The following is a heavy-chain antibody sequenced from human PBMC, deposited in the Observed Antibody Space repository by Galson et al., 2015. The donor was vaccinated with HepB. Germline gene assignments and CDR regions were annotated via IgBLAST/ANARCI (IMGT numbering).Heavy chain of an antibody. Sequence: SLRLSCAASGFTFSSYWMSWVRQAPGKGLEWVANIKQDGSEKYYVDSVKGRFTISRDNAKNSLYLQMNSLRAEDTAVYYCARDPYSSGWSLDYWGQGTLVTVSS. D-gene: IGHD6-19*01. CDR2: IKQDGSEK. CDR1: GFTFSSYW. CDR3: ARDPYSSGWSLDY. V-gene: IGHV3-7*01. J-gene: IGHJ4*02.